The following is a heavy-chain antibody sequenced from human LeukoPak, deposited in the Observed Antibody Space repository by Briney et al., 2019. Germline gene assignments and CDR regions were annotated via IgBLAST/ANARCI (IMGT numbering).Heavy chain of an antibody. CDR1: GGSISSSSYY. CDR2: INYSGNT. CDR3: ARRPQSYIDV. J-gene: IGHJ6*03. Sequence: SETLSLTCTVSGGSISSSSYYWGWLRQPPRKGLEWIGSINYSGNTFYNPSLKSRVTISVDTSKNQFSLNLSSVTAADTAVYYCARRPQSYIDVWGKGTTVTVSS. V-gene: IGHV4-39*01.